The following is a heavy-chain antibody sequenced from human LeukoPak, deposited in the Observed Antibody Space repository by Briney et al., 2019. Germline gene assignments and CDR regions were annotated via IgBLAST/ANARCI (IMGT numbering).Heavy chain of an antibody. Sequence: GGSLRLSCAASGFTFSGSAMHWVRQAPGKGLEWVAVISYDGSNKYYADSVKGRFTISRDNSKNTLYLQMNSLRAEDTAVYYCAAAAGHDYWGQGTLVTVSS. V-gene: IGHV3-30*04. CDR2: ISYDGSNK. D-gene: IGHD6-13*01. CDR3: AAAAGHDY. CDR1: GFTFSGSA. J-gene: IGHJ4*02.